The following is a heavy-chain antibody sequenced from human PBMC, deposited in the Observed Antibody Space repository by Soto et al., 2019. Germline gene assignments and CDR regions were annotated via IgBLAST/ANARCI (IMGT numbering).Heavy chain of an antibody. CDR2: INAGNGNT. D-gene: IGHD3-10*01. CDR1: GYTFTSYA. Sequence: ASVKVSCKASGYTFTSYAMHWVRQAPGQRLEWMGWINAGNGNTKYSRKFQGRVTITRDTSASTAYMELSSLRSEDTAVYYCASSNRITMVRGPRAFDIWGQGTMVTVSS. J-gene: IGHJ3*02. V-gene: IGHV1-3*01. CDR3: ASSNRITMVRGPRAFDI.